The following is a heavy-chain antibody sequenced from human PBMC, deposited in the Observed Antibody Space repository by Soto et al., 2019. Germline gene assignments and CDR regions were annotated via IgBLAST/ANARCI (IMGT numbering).Heavy chain of an antibody. CDR1: GFTVSSNY. V-gene: IGHV3-13*04. J-gene: IGHJ4*02. D-gene: IGHD3-22*01. CDR2: IGTAGDT. Sequence: GGSLRLSCAASGFTVSSNYMSWVRQATGKGLEWVSAIGTAGDTYYPGSVKGRFTISRENAKNSLYLQMNSLRAGDTAVYYCARGTYDSSGGGYYFDYWGQGTLVTVSS. CDR3: ARGTYDSSGGGYYFDY.